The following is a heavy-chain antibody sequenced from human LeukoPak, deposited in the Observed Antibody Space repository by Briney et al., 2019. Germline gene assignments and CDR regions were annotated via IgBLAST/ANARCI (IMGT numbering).Heavy chain of an antibody. Sequence: GSLRLSCAASGFTFSSYWMSWIRQPPGKGLEWIGEINHSGSTNYNPSLKSRVTISVDTSKNQFSLKLSSVTAADTAVYYCARGGRGIQLWKYFDYWGQGTLVTVSS. D-gene: IGHD5-18*01. J-gene: IGHJ4*02. CDR2: INHSGST. V-gene: IGHV4-34*01. CDR3: ARGGRGIQLWKYFDY. CDR1: GFTFSSYW.